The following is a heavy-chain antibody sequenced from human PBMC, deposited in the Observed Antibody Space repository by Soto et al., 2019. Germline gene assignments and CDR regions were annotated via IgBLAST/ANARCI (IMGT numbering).Heavy chain of an antibody. CDR2: ISYDGSTI. D-gene: IGHD4-17*01. V-gene: IGHV3-33*08. CDR3: ARVKTTDY. CDR1: GVSFNSYD. J-gene: IGHJ4*02. Sequence: GVSLRLSCAASGVSFNSYDMHWVRQAPGKGPEWVAIISYDGSTIYYADSVKGRFTISRDNAKNSLYLQMNSLRAEDTAVYYCARVKTTDYWGQGTLVTVSS.